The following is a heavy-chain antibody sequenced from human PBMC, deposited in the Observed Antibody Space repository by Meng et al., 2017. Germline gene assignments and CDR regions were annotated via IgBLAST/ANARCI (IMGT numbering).Heavy chain of an antibody. CDR3: ARGSMFGATVTKIDY. Sequence: GQHQRWGEGLLSASETLSLTCAVYGGSFSGYYWSWIRQPPGKGLEWIGEINHSGSTHYNPSLKSRVTISVDTSKNQFSLKLSSVTAADTAVYYCARGSMFGATVTKIDYWGQGTLVTVSS. CDR2: INHSGST. J-gene: IGHJ4*02. D-gene: IGHD4-17*01. CDR1: GGSFSGYY. V-gene: IGHV4-34*01.